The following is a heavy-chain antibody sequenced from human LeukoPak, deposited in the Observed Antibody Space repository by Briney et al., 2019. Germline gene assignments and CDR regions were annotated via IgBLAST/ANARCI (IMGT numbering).Heavy chain of an antibody. Sequence: PSETLSLTCAVYGGSFSGYYWSWIRQPPGKGLEWIGEINHSGSTNYNPSLKSRVTISVDTSKNQFSLKLSSVTAADTAVYYCARLDSSGYYPQSYFDYWGQGTLVTVSS. CDR1: GGSFSGYY. CDR2: INHSGST. CDR3: ARLDSSGYYPQSYFDY. V-gene: IGHV4-34*01. D-gene: IGHD3-22*01. J-gene: IGHJ4*02.